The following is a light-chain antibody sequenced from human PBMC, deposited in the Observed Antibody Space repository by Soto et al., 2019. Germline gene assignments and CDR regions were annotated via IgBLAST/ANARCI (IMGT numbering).Light chain of an antibody. V-gene: IGKV1-39*01. CDR1: QNIDRY. J-gene: IGKJ4*01. CDR2: GAS. Sequence: DIHMTQSPSSLSASVGDSVTITCRPSQNIDRYLHWYQHIPGKAPKLLIYGASNLQSGVPSRFTGSGSRKHFTLTISSLQPEDSATYYCQQTYSTPPTCGGGTKVE. CDR3: QQTYSTPPT.